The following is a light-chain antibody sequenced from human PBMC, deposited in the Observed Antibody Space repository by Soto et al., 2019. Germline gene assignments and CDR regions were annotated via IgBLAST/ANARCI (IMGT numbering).Light chain of an antibody. CDR1: SSEVGGYNY. V-gene: IGLV2-14*01. CDR3: SSYTSSSNVV. CDR2: EVS. J-gene: IGLJ2*01. Sequence: QSALTQPASVSGSPGQSITISCTGTSSEVGGYNYVSWYQQHPGKAPKLMIYEVSNRPSGVSNRFSGSKSGNTASLTISGLQAEDEADYYCSSYTSSSNVVFGGGTKLTVL.